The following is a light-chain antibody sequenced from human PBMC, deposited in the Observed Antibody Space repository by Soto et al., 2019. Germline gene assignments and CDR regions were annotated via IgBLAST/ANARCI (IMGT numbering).Light chain of an antibody. J-gene: IGLJ1*01. CDR3: CSYAGNSEV. CDR1: SGDVGGYNL. V-gene: IGLV2-23*02. CDR2: EVT. Sequence: QSVLTQPASVSGSPGQSITISCTGTSGDVGGYNLVSWYQQHPGKAPKLMIYEVTERPSGVSNRFSGSKSGNTASLTISGLQPDDEADYYCCSYAGNSEVFGTGTKLTVL.